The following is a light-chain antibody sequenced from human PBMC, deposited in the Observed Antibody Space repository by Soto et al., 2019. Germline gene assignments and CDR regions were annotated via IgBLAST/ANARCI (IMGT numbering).Light chain of an antibody. Sequence: DIQMTPPPSSLSASVGDRVTITCRASQSISSYLNWYQQKPGKAPKLLIYAASSLQSGVPSRFSGSASGTDFTLTISTLQPEDFASYYCQQSYSAPHTFGGGTKVDIK. CDR2: AAS. CDR3: QQSYSAPHT. V-gene: IGKV1-39*01. CDR1: QSISSY. J-gene: IGKJ4*01.